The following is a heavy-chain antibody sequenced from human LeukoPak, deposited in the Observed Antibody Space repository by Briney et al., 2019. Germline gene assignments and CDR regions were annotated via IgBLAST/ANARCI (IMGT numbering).Heavy chain of an antibody. Sequence: ASETLSLTCIVSGGSIGSYYWSCIRQPPGKGLEWIGHIYYSGSTDYNPSLRSRVTISVDTSKNQFSLRLSSVTAADTAVYYCARDRSDGSGYYGYYFDYWGQGTLVSVSS. V-gene: IGHV4-59*01. D-gene: IGHD3-22*01. J-gene: IGHJ4*02. CDR1: GGSIGSYY. CDR3: ARDRSDGSGYYGYYFDY. CDR2: IYYSGST.